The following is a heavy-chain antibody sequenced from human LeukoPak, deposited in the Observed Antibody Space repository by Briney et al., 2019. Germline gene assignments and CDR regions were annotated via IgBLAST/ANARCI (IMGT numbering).Heavy chain of an antibody. CDR1: GYSISSGDY. V-gene: IGHV4-38-2*02. Sequence: SETPSLTCTVSGYSISSGDYWGWIRQPPGKGLEWIGSISQSGSTYYNPSLKSRVTISVDTSKNQFSLKLNSVTAADTAVYFCARYGLLRLSEINAFDIWGQGTMVTVSS. J-gene: IGHJ3*02. CDR3: ARYGLLRLSEINAFDI. CDR2: ISQSGST. D-gene: IGHD5-18*01.